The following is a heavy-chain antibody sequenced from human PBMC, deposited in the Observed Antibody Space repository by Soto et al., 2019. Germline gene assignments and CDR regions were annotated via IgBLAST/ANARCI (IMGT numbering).Heavy chain of an antibody. V-gene: IGHV1-2*04. CDR2: ISPNNGGT. J-gene: IGHJ6*02. CDR3: ARDRPYGSGSYYYYGMDV. D-gene: IGHD3-10*01. Sequence: ASVKVSCKASGYSFTDYHIHWVRQAPGQGLEWLGRISPNNGGTSTAQKFQGWVTMTTDTSTSTASMELRSLRSDDTAVYYCARDRPYGSGSYYYYGMDVWGQGTTVTVSS. CDR1: GYSFTDYH.